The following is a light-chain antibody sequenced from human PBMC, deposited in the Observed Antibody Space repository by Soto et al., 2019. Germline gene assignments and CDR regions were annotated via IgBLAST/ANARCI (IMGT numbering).Light chain of an antibody. V-gene: IGKV3-15*01. Sequence: EILLTQSPDTLSVSLGERATLSCRASQSVGTHLAWYQQKPGQAPRLLIFDASKRTTGTPDRFSGSGSGTEFTLTISGLQSDDLAVYYCQQKSEWRTFGQGTK. CDR2: DAS. CDR1: QSVGTH. J-gene: IGKJ1*01. CDR3: QQKSEWRT.